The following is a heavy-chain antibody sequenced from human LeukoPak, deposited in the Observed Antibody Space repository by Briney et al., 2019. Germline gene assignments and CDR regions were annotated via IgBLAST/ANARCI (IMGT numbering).Heavy chain of an antibody. V-gene: IGHV3-11*04. D-gene: IGHD5-12*01. Sequence: GGSLRLSCAASGFTFSDYYMSWIRQAPGKGLEWVSYISSRSTTKYYADSVKGRFTISRDNAKNSLYLQMNSLRAEDTAVYYCARVEASGYDYGAFDYWGQGTLVTVSS. CDR3: ARVEASGYDYGAFDY. CDR1: GFTFSDYY. J-gene: IGHJ4*02. CDR2: ISSRSTTK.